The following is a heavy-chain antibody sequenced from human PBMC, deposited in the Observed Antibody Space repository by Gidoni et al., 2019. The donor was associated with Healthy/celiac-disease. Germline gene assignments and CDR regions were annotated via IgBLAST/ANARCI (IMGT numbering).Heavy chain of an antibody. CDR1: GGTFSSSA. CDR2: IVPIFGTA. V-gene: IGHV1-69*01. Sequence: QVQLVQSGAEVKKPGSAVKVSCKASGGTFSSSAISWVRQAPGQGLEWMGGIVPIFGTANYAQKFQGRVTITADESTSTAYMELSSLRSEDTAVYYCARGIAVAGKKTVYYFDYWGQGTLVTVSS. J-gene: IGHJ4*02. D-gene: IGHD6-19*01. CDR3: ARGIAVAGKKTVYYFDY.